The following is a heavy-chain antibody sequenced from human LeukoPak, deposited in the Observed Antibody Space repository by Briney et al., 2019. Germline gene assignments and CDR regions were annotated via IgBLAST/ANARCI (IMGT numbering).Heavy chain of an antibody. J-gene: IGHJ4*02. CDR3: VGTPNGSGSYYKSAY. D-gene: IGHD3-10*01. Sequence: ASVKVSCKASGYTFTAYYMHWVRQAPGQGLEWMGWINPDSGDTNYEQKFQGRVTMTRDTSISTAYMELSRLRSDDTAVYYCVGTPNGSGSYYKSAYWGQGTLVTVSS. CDR1: GYTFTAYY. V-gene: IGHV1-2*02. CDR2: INPDSGDT.